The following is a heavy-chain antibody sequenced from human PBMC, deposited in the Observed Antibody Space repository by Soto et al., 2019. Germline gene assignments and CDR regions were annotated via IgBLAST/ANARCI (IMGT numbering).Heavy chain of an antibody. J-gene: IGHJ4*02. D-gene: IGHD3-10*01. V-gene: IGHV3-23*01. Sequence: GGSIRLSWAASGCTFSSYAMSWVRQAPGKGLEWVSAISGSGGSTYYADSVKGRFTISRDNSKNTLYLQMNSLRAEDTSVYYCVKPTAGTLDYWGQGTLVTVSS. CDR2: ISGSGGST. CDR3: VKPTAGTLDY. CDR1: GCTFSSYA.